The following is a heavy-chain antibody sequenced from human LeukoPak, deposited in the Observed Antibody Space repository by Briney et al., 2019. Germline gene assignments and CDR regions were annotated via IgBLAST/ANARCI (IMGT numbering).Heavy chain of an antibody. CDR2: ISVIGGST. D-gene: IGHD3-16*01. Sequence: GGSLRLSCAASGFTFSSYAMSWVRQAPGKGLEWVSSISVIGGSTYYADSVRGRFTISRDNSKNTLYLQMYSLRAEDAAVYYCAAAYFGMDQYYYGMDVWGQGTTVTVSS. CDR3: AAAYFGMDQYYYGMDV. V-gene: IGHV3-23*01. CDR1: GFTFSSYA. J-gene: IGHJ6*02.